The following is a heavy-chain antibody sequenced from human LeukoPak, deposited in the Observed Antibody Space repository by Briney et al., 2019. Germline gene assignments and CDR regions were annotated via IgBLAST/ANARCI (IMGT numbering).Heavy chain of an antibody. D-gene: IGHD3-22*01. CDR3: ARSLSTYYYDSSGYFNYYYYMDV. CDR1: GYTFTSYG. Sequence: ASVKVSCKASGYTFTSYGISWVRQAPGQGLEWMGWISAYNGNTNYAQKLQGRVTMTTDTSTSTAYMELRSLRSDGTAVYYCARSLSTYYYDSSGYFNYYYYMDVWGKGTTVTVSS. CDR2: ISAYNGNT. V-gene: IGHV1-18*01. J-gene: IGHJ6*03.